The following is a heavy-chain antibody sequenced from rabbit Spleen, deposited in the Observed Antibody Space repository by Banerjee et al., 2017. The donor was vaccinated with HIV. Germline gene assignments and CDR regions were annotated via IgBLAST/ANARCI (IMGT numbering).Heavy chain of an antibody. Sequence: QEQLVESGGGLVQPEGSLTLTCTASGFSFGDRDVMCWVRQAPGKGLEWIACINVATGKPVYATWAKGRFIISRTSSTTVTLRMTSLTAADTATYFCARGWYAGYGAGAYASNLWGPGTLVTVS. V-gene: IGHV1S45*01. D-gene: IGHD7-1*01. CDR3: ARGWYAGYGAGAYASNL. CDR1: GFSFGDRDV. J-gene: IGHJ6*01. CDR2: INVATGKP.